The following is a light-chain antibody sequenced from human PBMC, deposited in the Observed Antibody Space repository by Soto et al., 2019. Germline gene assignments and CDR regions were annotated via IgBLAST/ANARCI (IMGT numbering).Light chain of an antibody. J-gene: IGLJ3*02. CDR1: TSDIDNYNY. V-gene: IGLV2-14*01. CDR3: RSYTSSSTWV. CDR2: EVS. Sequence: QPVLTQPASVSESPGQSITISCTATTSDIDNYNYVSWYQQHPGKAPKLMIYEVSNRPSGVSNRFSGSKSGNTASLTISGLQAEDEADYYCRSYTSSSTWVFGGGTKVTVL.